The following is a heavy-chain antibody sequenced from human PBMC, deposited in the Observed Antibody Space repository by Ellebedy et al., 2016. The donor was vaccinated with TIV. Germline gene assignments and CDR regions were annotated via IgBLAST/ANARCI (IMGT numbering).Heavy chain of an antibody. J-gene: IGHJ5*02. V-gene: IGHV3-53*01. CDR2: IYSGGET. CDR1: GFSVRSAY. CDR3: ARRIAVAGFDP. Sequence: GGSPRLSCAASGFSVRSAYVTWVRQAPGKGLDWVSIIYSGGETFYADSVKGRFTISRDNSKNTLYLQMNSLRAEDTAVYYCARRIAVAGFDPWGQGTLVTVSS. D-gene: IGHD6-19*01.